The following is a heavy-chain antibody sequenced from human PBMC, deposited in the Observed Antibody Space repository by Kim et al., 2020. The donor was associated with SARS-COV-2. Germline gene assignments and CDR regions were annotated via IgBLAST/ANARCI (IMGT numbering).Heavy chain of an antibody. CDR1: GFTFSSYG. D-gene: IGHD6-13*01. CDR2: IWYDGSNK. CDR3: ARDFNTYSSSWYYYYYYGMDV. Sequence: GGSLRLSCAASGFTFSSYGMHWVRQAPGKGLEWVAVIWYDGSNKYYADSVKGRFTISRDNSKNTLYLQMNSLRAEDTAVYYCARDFNTYSSSWYYYYYYGMDVWGQWTTVTVSS. V-gene: IGHV3-33*01. J-gene: IGHJ6*02.